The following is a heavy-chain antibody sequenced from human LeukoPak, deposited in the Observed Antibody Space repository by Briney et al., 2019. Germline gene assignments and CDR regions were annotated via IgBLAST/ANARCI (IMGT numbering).Heavy chain of an antibody. CDR3: ARDGDTTSKVDY. J-gene: IGHJ4*02. Sequence: GGSLRLSCAASGFTFSNHYMSWIRQASGKGLEWVSYITSSDSGGFYADSVKGRFTISRDNAKNSLYLQMNSLRVEDTAVYYCARDGDTTSKVDYLGQGTLVTVSS. CDR1: GFTFSNHY. CDR2: ITSSDSGG. V-gene: IGHV3-11*01. D-gene: IGHD4-11*01.